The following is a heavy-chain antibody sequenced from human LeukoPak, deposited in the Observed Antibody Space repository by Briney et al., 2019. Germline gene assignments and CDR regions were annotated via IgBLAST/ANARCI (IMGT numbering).Heavy chain of an antibody. CDR3: TTDDYGDYVAVDY. V-gene: IGHV3-66*01. J-gene: IGHJ4*02. CDR2: IYSGGST. Sequence: GGSLRLSCAASGFTVSSNYMSWVRQAPGKGLEWVSVIYSGGSTYYADSVKGRFTISRDNSKNTLYLQMNSLRAEDTAVYYCTTDDYGDYVAVDYWGQGTLVTVSS. D-gene: IGHD4-17*01. CDR1: GFTVSSNY.